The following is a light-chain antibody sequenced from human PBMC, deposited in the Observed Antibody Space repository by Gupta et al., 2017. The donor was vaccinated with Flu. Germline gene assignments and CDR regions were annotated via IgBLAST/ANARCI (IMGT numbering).Light chain of an antibody. CDR2: LGS. CDR3: RQALQSPRT. Sequence: IAGRSSQSCLQTNGYNYLDWYLQRTGQSPHHLIYLGSNRASGGPDRCMGSGAGTDYTLTISRVEAEDVGVYYCRQALQSPRTFGQGTKVEIK. V-gene: IGKV2-28*01. CDR1: QSCLQTNGYNY. J-gene: IGKJ1*01.